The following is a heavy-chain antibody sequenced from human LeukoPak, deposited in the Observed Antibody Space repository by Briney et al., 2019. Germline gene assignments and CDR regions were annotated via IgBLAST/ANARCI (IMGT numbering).Heavy chain of an antibody. D-gene: IGHD6-13*01. J-gene: IGHJ4*02. Sequence: GGSLRLSCAASGFTFSNAWMSGVRQAPGKGLEWVGRIKSKTDGGTTDYAAPVKGRFTISRDDSKNTLYPQMNSLKTEDTAVYYCTAAGLTGIGPDYWGQGTLVTVSS. CDR3: TAAGLTGIGPDY. V-gene: IGHV3-15*01. CDR2: IKSKTDGGTT. CDR1: GFTFSNAW.